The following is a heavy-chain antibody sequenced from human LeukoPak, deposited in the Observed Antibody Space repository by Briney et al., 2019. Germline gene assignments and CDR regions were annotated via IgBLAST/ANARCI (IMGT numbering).Heavy chain of an antibody. V-gene: IGHV3-21*06. Sequence: GGSLRLSCAASGFAFSSYNMKWVRQAPGKGLEWVSFISTTSTYIYYADSVKGRFTVSRDNSKNLLYLQMDSLRVEDTAVYYCARAGTCSSTSCDEGIEYWGQGTLVTVSS. CDR2: ISTTSTYI. CDR1: GFAFSSYN. D-gene: IGHD2-2*01. CDR3: ARAGTCSSTSCDEGIEY. J-gene: IGHJ4*02.